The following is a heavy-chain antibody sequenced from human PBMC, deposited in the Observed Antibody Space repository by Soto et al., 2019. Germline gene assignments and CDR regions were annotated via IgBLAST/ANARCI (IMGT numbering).Heavy chain of an antibody. Sequence: NPSETLSLTCAVYGGSFSGHYWSWIRQPPGKGLEWIGEINESGSTKYTPSLKSRVTISEDTSNNQFSLRLHSVTAADTAVYYCARVNHRKYLIIRDTWFDSWGQGTLVTVSS. CDR3: ARVNHRKYLIIRDTWFDS. V-gene: IGHV4-34*01. D-gene: IGHD3-10*01. CDR2: INESGST. J-gene: IGHJ5*01. CDR1: GGSFSGHY.